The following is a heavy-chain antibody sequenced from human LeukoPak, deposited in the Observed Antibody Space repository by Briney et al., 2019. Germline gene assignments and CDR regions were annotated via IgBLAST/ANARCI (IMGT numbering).Heavy chain of an antibody. CDR1: GGSFSGYY. D-gene: IGHD3-22*01. Sequence: PSETLSLTCAVYGGSFSGYYWSWIRQPPGKGLEWIGKINHSGSTNYNPSLKSRVTISVDTSKNQFSLKLSSVTAADTAVYYCASSGVDDSSGYYLPGLPDYWGQGTLVTVSS. J-gene: IGHJ4*02. CDR3: ASSGVDDSSGYYLPGLPDY. CDR2: INHSGST. V-gene: IGHV4-34*01.